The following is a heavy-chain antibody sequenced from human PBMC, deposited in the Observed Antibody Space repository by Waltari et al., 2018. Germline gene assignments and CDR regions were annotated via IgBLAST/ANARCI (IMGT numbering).Heavy chain of an antibody. CDR3: ARHQVGGRDFEY. J-gene: IGHJ4*02. CDR1: GYSISRGSY. D-gene: IGHD1-26*01. CDR2: IYQSGST. Sequence: QVQLHESGPGLVKSSETLSLTCAVSGYSISRGSYWGWIRQPPGKGLEWIGTIYQSGSTYYNPSLKSRITISLDTSKNQFSLKLNSVTAADTAVYYCARHQVGGRDFEYWGQGTLVTVSS. V-gene: IGHV4-38-2*01.